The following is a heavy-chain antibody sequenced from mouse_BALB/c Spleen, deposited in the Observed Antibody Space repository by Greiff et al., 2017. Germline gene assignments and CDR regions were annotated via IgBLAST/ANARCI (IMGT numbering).Heavy chain of an antibody. J-gene: IGHJ4*01. V-gene: IGHV1-39*01. CDR3: ARGNSYAMDY. D-gene: IGHD2-1*01. CDR2: INPYYGST. CDR1: GYSFTDYI. Sequence: VQLQQTGPELVKPGASVKISCKASGYSFTDYIMLWVKQSHGKSLEWIGNINPYYGSTSYNLKFKGKATLTVDKSSSTAYMQLNSLTSEDSAVYYCARGNSYAMDYWGQGTSVTVSS.